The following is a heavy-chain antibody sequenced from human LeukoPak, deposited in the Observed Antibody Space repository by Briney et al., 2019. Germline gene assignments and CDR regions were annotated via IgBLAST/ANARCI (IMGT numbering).Heavy chain of an antibody. CDR2: ISYDGSNK. CDR3: ARDQWGDYELGPDY. J-gene: IGHJ4*02. Sequence: RGSLRLSCAASGFTFSSYAMHWVRQAPGKGLEWVAVISYDGSNKYYADSVKGRFTISRDNSKNTLYLQMNSLRAEDTAVYYCARDQWGDYELGPDYWGQGTLVTVSS. CDR1: GFTFSSYA. D-gene: IGHD4-17*01. V-gene: IGHV3-30-3*01.